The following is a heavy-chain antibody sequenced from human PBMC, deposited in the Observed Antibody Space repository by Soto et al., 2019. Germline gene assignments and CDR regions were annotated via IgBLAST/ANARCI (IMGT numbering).Heavy chain of an antibody. CDR2: INRDGGST. CDR3: ARDSYYDSTYYGMDV. CDR1: GFTFSSYW. V-gene: IGHV3-74*01. D-gene: IGHD3-22*01. Sequence: EVQLVESGGGLVQPGGSLRLSCAASGFTFSSYWMHWVRQAPGKGLVWVSGINRDGGSTSYADSVKGRFTISRDNAKNTLYLQMSSLRAEDTAVYFCARDSYYDSTYYGMDVWGQGTTVTVSS. J-gene: IGHJ6*02.